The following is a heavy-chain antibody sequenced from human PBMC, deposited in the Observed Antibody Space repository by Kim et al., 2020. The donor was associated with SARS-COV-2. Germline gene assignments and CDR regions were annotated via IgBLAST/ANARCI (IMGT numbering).Heavy chain of an antibody. CDR3: ARERFDWSQYYFDY. CDR1: GGSISSGGYY. CDR2: IYYSGST. Sequence: SETLSLTCTVSGGSISSGGYYWSWIRQHPGKGLEWIGYIYYSGSTYYNPSLKSRVTISVDTSKNQFSLKLSSVTAADTAVYYCARERFDWSQYYFDYWGQGTLVTVSS. D-gene: IGHD3-9*01. J-gene: IGHJ4*02. V-gene: IGHV4-31*03.